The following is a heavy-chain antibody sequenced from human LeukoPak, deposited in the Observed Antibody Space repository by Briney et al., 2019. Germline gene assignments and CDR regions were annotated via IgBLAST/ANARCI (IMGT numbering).Heavy chain of an antibody. J-gene: IGHJ5*02. CDR1: GFTVSSNY. CDR2: IYSGGST. Sequence: SGGSLRLSCAASGFTVSSNYMSWVRQAPGKGLEWVSVIYSGGSTYYADSVKGRFTISRDNSKNTLYLQVNSLRAEDTAVYYCARDRYCSGGSCLNWFDPWGQGTLVTVSS. CDR3: ARDRYCSGGSCLNWFDP. D-gene: IGHD2-15*01. V-gene: IGHV3-53*01.